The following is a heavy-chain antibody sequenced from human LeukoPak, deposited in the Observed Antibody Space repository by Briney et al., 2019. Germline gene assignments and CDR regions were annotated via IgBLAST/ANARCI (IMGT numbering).Heavy chain of an antibody. J-gene: IGHJ6*03. Sequence: SETLSLTCTVSGGSISSSSYYWGWIRQPPGKGLEWIGSIYYSGSTYYNPSLKSRVTISVDTSKNQFSLKLSSVTAADTAVYYCARARYSSSWSRSYYYYYMDVWGKGTTVTVSS. CDR1: GGSISSSSYY. V-gene: IGHV4-39*07. CDR3: ARARYSSSWSRSYYYYYMDV. D-gene: IGHD6-13*01. CDR2: IYYSGST.